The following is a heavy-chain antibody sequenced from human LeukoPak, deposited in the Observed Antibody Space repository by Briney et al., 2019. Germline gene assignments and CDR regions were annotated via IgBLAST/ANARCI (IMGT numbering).Heavy chain of an antibody. V-gene: IGHV1-18*01. J-gene: IGHJ4*02. CDR1: GYTFTSYG. D-gene: IGHD1-1*01. Sequence: ASVKVSCKASGYTFTSYGISWVRQAPGQGLERMGWISAYNGNTNYAQKLQGRVTMTTDTSTSTAYMELRSLRSDDTAVYYCARVVQLERTFDYWGQGTLVTVSS. CDR2: ISAYNGNT. CDR3: ARVVQLERTFDY.